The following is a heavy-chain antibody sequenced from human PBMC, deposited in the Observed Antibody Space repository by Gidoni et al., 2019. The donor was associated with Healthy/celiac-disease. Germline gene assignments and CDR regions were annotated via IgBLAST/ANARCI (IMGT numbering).Heavy chain of an antibody. D-gene: IGHD6-19*01. CDR3: AKDLGYSSGWYDY. Sequence: EGQPLESGGGLVQPGGSLRLSCAAAGFTVSSYAMSWVRQAPGKGLGGVSAISGSGGSTYYAASVKGRFTINRDNSKNTLYLQMNSLRAEDTAVYYCAKDLGYSSGWYDYWGQGTLVTVSS. CDR1: GFTVSSYA. CDR2: ISGSGGST. J-gene: IGHJ4*02. V-gene: IGHV3-23*01.